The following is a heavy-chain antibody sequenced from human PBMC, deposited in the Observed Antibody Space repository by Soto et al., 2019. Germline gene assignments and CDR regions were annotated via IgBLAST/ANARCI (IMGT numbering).Heavy chain of an antibody. Sequence: PSETLSLTCTVSGGSISSYYWSWIRQPPGKGLEWIGYIYYSGSTNYNPSLKSRVTVSVDTSKNQFSLKLTSVTAADTALYYCARDKITGLFDYWGQGTLVTVSS. J-gene: IGHJ4*02. CDR3: ARDKITGLFDY. CDR2: IYYSGST. V-gene: IGHV4-59*12. D-gene: IGHD2-8*02. CDR1: GGSISSYY.